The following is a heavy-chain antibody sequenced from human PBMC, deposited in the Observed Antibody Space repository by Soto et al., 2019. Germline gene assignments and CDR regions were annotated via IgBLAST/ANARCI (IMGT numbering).Heavy chain of an antibody. Sequence: SETLSLTCTVSGGSISSSSYYWGWIRQPPGKGLEWIGSIYYTGSTYSNPSLKSRVTISVDTSKKQFSLKLTSVTAADTAVYYCATPHMVTNAFDIWGQGTMVTVSS. V-gene: IGHV4-39*01. CDR2: IYYTGST. J-gene: IGHJ3*02. CDR3: ATPHMVTNAFDI. D-gene: IGHD5-18*01. CDR1: GGSISSSSYY.